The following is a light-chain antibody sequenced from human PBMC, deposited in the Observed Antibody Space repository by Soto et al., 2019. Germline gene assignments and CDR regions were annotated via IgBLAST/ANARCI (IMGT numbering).Light chain of an antibody. V-gene: IGLV1-44*01. J-gene: IGLJ2*01. CDR2: SNN. CDR3: AAWDDSLNGPV. Sequence: QSVLTQPPSASGTPGQRVTISCSGSSSNIGSNTVNWYQQLPGTAPKLLIYSNNQRPAGVPDRFSGSKSGTSASLAISGLQYEHEADYYCAAWDDSLNGPVFGGGTKLTVL. CDR1: SSNIGSNT.